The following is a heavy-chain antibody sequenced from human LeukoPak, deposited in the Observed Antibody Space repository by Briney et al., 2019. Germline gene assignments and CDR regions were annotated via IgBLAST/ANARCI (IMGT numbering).Heavy chain of an antibody. V-gene: IGHV4-39*01. CDR3: ARRASYSSSWFSNWFDP. J-gene: IGHJ5*02. CDR1: GFTFSSYE. D-gene: IGHD6-13*01. CDR2: IYYSGST. Sequence: PGGSLRLSCAASGFTFSSYEMNWVRQAPGKGLEWIGSIYYSGSTYYNPSLKSRVTISVDTSKNQFSLKLSSVTAADTAVYYCARRASYSSSWFSNWFDPWGQGTLVTVSS.